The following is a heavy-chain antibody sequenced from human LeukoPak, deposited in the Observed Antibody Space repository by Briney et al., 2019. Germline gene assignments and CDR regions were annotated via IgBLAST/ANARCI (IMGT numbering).Heavy chain of an antibody. J-gene: IGHJ4*02. Sequence: PGGSLRLSCTASGFTLSSYAMYWVRQSPGKGLEWVSGIFGSGGSAHYADSVKGRFTISRDNSQNTVYLQVNSLRAEDTAVYYCGKTTTGYSSGRNPAWPIDYWGQGTLVSVSS. CDR1: GFTLSSYA. CDR2: IFGSGGSA. D-gene: IGHD2-15*01. V-gene: IGHV3-23*01. CDR3: GKTTTGYSSGRNPAWPIDY.